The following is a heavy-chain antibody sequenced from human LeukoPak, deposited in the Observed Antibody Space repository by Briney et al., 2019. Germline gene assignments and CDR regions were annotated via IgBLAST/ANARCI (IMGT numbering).Heavy chain of an antibody. CDR3: AREAFGGFDS. D-gene: IGHD3-16*01. J-gene: IGHJ5*01. CDR2: INPNNGVT. V-gene: IGHV1-2*02. CDR1: EYTFTNYY. Sequence: ASVTVSCKASEYTFTNYYIHWVRQAPGQGLEWMGWINPNNGVTNLERKFQGRVTMTRDTSISTAYMEVTRLTSDDRAVYFCAREAFGGFDSWGQGTLVTVSS.